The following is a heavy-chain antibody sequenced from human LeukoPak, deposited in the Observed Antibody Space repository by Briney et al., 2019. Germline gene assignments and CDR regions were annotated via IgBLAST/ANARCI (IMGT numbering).Heavy chain of an antibody. CDR3: ARGGYYGSGNDFRFDP. V-gene: IGHV4-4*07. J-gene: IGHJ5*02. Sequence: PSGTLSLTCTVSGASISSYFWTWIRQPAGKGLEWIGRIYTSGSTDYNPSLKSRVTMSLDTSRNQLSLKLTSVTAADTAVYFCARGGYYGSGNDFRFDPWGQGTLVTVSS. CDR2: IYTSGST. D-gene: IGHD3-10*01. CDR1: GASISSYF.